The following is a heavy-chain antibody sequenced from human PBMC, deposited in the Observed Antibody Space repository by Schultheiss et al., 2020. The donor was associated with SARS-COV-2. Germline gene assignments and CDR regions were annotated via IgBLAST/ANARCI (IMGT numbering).Heavy chain of an antibody. CDR3: ARQAGNWFDP. V-gene: IGHV1-46*01. CDR2: INPSGGGT. CDR1: GYTFTTYA. J-gene: IGHJ5*02. D-gene: IGHD3-10*01. Sequence: ASVKVSCKASGYTFTTYAIHWVRQAPGQGLEWMGIINPSGGGTRYAQQFQGRVTLTRDTTTSTVYMELSSLRSDDTALYYCARQAGNWFDPWGQGTLVTVSS.